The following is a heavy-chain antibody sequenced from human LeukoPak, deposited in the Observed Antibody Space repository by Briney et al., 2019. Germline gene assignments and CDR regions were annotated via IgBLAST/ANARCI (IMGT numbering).Heavy chain of an antibody. V-gene: IGHV4-59*01. CDR1: GDSISSYY. CDR2: IYYSGST. J-gene: IGHJ4*02. D-gene: IGHD3-22*01. CDR3: ARVPYDSRPFIDY. Sequence: SETLSLTCNVSGDSISSYYWGWIRQPPGKGLDWIGYIYYSGSTNYNPSLKSRVTISVDTSKNQFSLKLSSVTAADTAVYYCARVPYDSRPFIDYWGQGTLVTVSS.